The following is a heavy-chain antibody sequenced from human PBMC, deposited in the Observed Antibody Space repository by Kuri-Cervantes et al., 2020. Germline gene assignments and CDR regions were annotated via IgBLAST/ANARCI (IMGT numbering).Heavy chain of an antibody. V-gene: IGHV4-59*08. Sequence: SETLSLTCTVSGGSISSYYWSWIRQPPGKGLEWIGYIYYSGSTNYNPSLKSRVTISVDTSKNQFSLKLSSVTAADTAVYCCARVGVYSSGWTFGYWGQGTLVTVSS. J-gene: IGHJ4*02. CDR1: GGSISSYY. CDR2: IYYSGST. CDR3: ARVGVYSSGWTFGY. D-gene: IGHD6-19*01.